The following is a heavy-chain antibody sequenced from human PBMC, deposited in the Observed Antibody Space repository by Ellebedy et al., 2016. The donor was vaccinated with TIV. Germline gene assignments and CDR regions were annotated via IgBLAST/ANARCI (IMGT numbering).Heavy chain of an antibody. CDR1: GGSLSSSSYY. CDR3: AGGSYDSGSHYPNWFDP. V-gene: IGHV4-39*01. CDR2: IYYGGST. Sequence: SETLSLXXTVSGGSLSSSSYYWGWIRQSPGAGLEWIGNIYYGGSTLYTPPLKSRVTISVDTSKNQFSLRLISVTAADTATYYCAGGSYDSGSHYPNWFDPWGQGTRVTVSS. J-gene: IGHJ5*02. D-gene: IGHD3-10*01.